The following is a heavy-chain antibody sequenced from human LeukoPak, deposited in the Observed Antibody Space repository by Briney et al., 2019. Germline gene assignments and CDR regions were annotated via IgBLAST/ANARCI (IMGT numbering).Heavy chain of an antibody. Sequence: AGGSLRLSCAASGFTFSRYGMHWVRQAPGKGLEWVAVIWHDGSYEYYADSVKGRFTISRDSSKNTLYLRMNSLRAEDTAVYYCAKDGVGATSLDCWGQGTLVTVSS. D-gene: IGHD1-26*01. V-gene: IGHV3-33*06. CDR1: GFTFSRYG. CDR2: IWHDGSYE. J-gene: IGHJ4*02. CDR3: AKDGVGATSLDC.